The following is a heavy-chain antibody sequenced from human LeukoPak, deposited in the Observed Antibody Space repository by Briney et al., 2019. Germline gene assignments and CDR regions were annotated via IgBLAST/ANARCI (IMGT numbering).Heavy chain of an antibody. CDR3: ERVPLQVAKGVGGSTV. CDR2: IYSGGST. D-gene: IGHD4-11*01. CDR1: GFTVSSNH. J-gene: IGHJ4*02. Sequence: PGGSLRLSCAASGFTVSSNHMSWVRQAPGKGLEWVSVIYSGGSTYYADSVKGRFTISRDNSKNTLYLQMNSLRAEDTAVYYCERVPLQVAKGVGGSTVWGQGTLVTVSS. V-gene: IGHV3-53*01.